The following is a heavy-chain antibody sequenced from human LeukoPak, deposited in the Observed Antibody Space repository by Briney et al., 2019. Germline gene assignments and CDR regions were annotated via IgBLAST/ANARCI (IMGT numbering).Heavy chain of an antibody. D-gene: IGHD6-13*01. CDR1: GFTFSSYE. CDR3: ARGSRIAAAAQGY. CDR2: INSDGSST. Sequence: TGGSLRLSCAASGFTFSSYEMNWVRQAPGKGLVWVSRINSDGSSTSYADSVKGRFTISRDNAKNTLYLQMNSLRAEDAAVYYCARGSRIAAAAQGYWGQGTLVTVSS. J-gene: IGHJ4*02. V-gene: IGHV3-74*01.